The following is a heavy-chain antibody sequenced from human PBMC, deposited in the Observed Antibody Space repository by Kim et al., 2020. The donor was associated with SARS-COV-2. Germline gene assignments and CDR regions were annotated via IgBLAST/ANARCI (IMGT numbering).Heavy chain of an antibody. CDR1: GYTFTRYY. Sequence: ASVKVSCKASGYTFTRYYMHWVRQAPGQGLEWMGIINPSGGSTDYAQKFQGRVTMTRDTSTSTVYMELSSLRSGDTAVYYCAREWRGVVRGGIFRTFDYWGQGTLVTVSS. J-gene: IGHJ4*02. CDR3: AREWRGVVRGGIFRTFDY. V-gene: IGHV1-46*01. CDR2: INPSGGST. D-gene: IGHD3-10*01.